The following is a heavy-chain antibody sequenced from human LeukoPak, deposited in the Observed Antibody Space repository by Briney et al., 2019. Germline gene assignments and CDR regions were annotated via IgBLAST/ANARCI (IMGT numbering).Heavy chain of an antibody. CDR2: INHSGNT. V-gene: IGHV4-34*01. CDR3: ARSKDGSGFAAY. D-gene: IGHD3-22*01. Sequence: SETLSLTCAVYGGPFSGYYWTWIRQPPGKGLEWIGEINHSGNTNYNPSLKSRVAISVDTSKNQFSLKLSSVIAVDTAMYYCARSKDGSGFAAYWGQGTQVTVSS. J-gene: IGHJ4*02. CDR1: GGPFSGYY.